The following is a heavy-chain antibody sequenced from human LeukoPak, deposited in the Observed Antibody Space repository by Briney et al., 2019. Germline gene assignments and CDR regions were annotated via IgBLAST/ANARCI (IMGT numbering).Heavy chain of an antibody. Sequence: GGSLRLSCAASGFTFSSYIMNWARQAPGKGLEWVSSISSSSSDIYYADSVKGRFTISRDNAKNSLYLQMSSLRAEDTAVYYCAAMYGGDWGQGTLVTVSS. CDR1: GFTFSSYI. J-gene: IGHJ4*02. V-gene: IGHV3-21*01. CDR2: ISSSSSDI. D-gene: IGHD2-2*01. CDR3: AAMYGGD.